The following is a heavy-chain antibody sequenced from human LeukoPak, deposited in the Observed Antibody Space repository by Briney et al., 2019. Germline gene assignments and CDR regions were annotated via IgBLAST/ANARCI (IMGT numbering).Heavy chain of an antibody. CDR2: VYYSGST. Sequence: SETLSLTCTVSGGSISNCYWTWIRQPPGKGLEWIAYVYYSGSTNYNPSLKSRVSISVDTSKNQFSLKLSSVTAADTAVYYCARVDSSVDAFDIWGQGTMVTVSS. D-gene: IGHD3-22*01. V-gene: IGHV4-59*01. CDR1: GGSISNCY. CDR3: ARVDSSVDAFDI. J-gene: IGHJ3*02.